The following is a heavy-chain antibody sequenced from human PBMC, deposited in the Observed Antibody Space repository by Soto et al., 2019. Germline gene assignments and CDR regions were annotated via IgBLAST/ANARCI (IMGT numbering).Heavy chain of an antibody. J-gene: IGHJ4*02. Sequence: GGSLRLSCAASGLTFSCYGMHWVRQALGKGLKRVAVIWYDGSNIYYADSVKGRFTIFRDNSRNTLYMQMYIFSITVTSVYYYAIDVNESSGYYYFVYWGQRTLVTVSS. CDR1: GLTFSCYG. D-gene: IGHD3-22*01. V-gene: IGHV3-33*01. CDR2: IWYDGSNI. CDR3: AIDVNESSGYYYFVY.